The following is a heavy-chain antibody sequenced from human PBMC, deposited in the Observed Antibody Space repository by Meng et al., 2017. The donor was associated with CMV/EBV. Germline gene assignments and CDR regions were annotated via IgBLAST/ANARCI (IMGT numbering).Heavy chain of an antibody. J-gene: IGHJ6*02. CDR2: IYYSGST. CDR1: GGSISSYY. CDR3: ARDKDGDGYNIGNGMDV. V-gene: IGHV4-59*01. Sequence: SETLSLTCTVSGGSISSYYWSWIQQPPGKGLEWIGYIYYSGSTNYNPSLKSRVTISVDTSKNQFSLKLSSVTAADTAVYYCARDKDGDGYNIGNGMDVWGQGTTVTVSS. D-gene: IGHD5-24*01.